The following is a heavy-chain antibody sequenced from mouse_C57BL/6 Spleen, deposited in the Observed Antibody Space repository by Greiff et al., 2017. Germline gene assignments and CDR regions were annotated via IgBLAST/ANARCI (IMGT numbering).Heavy chain of an antibody. CDR1: GYAFSSYW. V-gene: IGHV1-80*01. D-gene: IGHD2-1*01. J-gene: IGHJ2*01. Sequence: QVQLQQSGAELVKPGASVKISCKASGYAFSSYWMNWVKQRPGKGLEWIGQIYPGDGDTNYNGKFKGKATLTADKSYSTAYMQLSSLSSDDSAVXFCAREGVIYYGTRYYFDYWGQGTTLTVSS. CDR3: AREGVIYYGTRYYFDY. CDR2: IYPGDGDT.